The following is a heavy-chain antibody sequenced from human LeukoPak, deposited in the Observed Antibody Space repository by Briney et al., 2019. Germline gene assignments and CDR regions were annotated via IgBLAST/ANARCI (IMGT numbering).Heavy chain of an antibody. CDR2: IRSDGRNK. V-gene: IGHV3-30*02. CDR3: AKLKINYYYYMDV. CDR1: GFTFSSYG. J-gene: IGHJ6*03. Sequence: GGSLRLSCAASGFTFSSYGMQFSSYDMHWVRQAPGQGLEWVAFIRSDGRNKYYADSVKGRFTISRDNTKNMLYLQMNSLRAEDTAVYYCAKLKINYYYYMDVWGKGTTVIVSS. D-gene: IGHD3-16*01.